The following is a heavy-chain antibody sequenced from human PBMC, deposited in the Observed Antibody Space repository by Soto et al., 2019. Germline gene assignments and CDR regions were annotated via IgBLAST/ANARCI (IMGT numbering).Heavy chain of an antibody. CDR2: ISYDGSNK. CDR1: GFTFSSYG. CDR3: AKLGVRYFDWLSPKGRPY. Sequence: PGGSLRLSCAASGFTFSSYGMHWVRQAPGKGLEWVAVISYDGSNKYYADYAKGRFTISRDNSKNSLYLQMNSLRAEDTAVYYCAKLGVRYFDWLSPKGRPYWGQGTLVTVSS. V-gene: IGHV3-30*18. D-gene: IGHD3-9*01. J-gene: IGHJ4*02.